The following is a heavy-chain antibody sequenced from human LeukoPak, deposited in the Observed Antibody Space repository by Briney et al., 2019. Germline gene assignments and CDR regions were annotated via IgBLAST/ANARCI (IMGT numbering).Heavy chain of an antibody. CDR2: INPNDGDT. J-gene: IGHJ4*02. D-gene: IGHD2-2*01. Sequence: ASVKVSCKASGYTFTDYYMHWVRQAPGQGFEWMGWINPNDGDTNYAQKFQGRVTMTRDTSISTAHMEASRLRSDDTAVYYCARANFLYCSSTTCLFDYWGQGTLVTASS. CDR1: GYTFTDYY. V-gene: IGHV1-2*02. CDR3: ARANFLYCSSTTCLFDY.